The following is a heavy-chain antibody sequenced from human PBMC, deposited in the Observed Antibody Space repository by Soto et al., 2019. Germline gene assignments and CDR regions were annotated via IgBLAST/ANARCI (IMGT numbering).Heavy chain of an antibody. D-gene: IGHD3-22*01. CDR3: ARDYDSSGYQGYWFDP. Sequence: ASVKVSCKASGGTFSSYAISWVRQAPGQGLEWMGGIIPIFGTANYAQKFQGRVTITADESTSTAYMELSSLRSEDTAVYYCARDYDSSGYQGYWFDPWGQGTLVTV. J-gene: IGHJ5*02. CDR1: GGTFSSYA. CDR2: IIPIFGTA. V-gene: IGHV1-69*13.